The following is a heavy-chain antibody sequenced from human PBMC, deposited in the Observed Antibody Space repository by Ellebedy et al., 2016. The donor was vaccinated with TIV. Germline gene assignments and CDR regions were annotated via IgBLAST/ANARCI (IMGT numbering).Heavy chain of an antibody. Sequence: GESLKISXAASGFTFSSCGMNWVRQAPGKGLEWVSGISGSGDSTYYADSVKGRFTISRDNSKNTLYLQMNSLRAEDTAVYYCARGYSSGWYYFDYWGQGTLVTVSS. CDR2: ISGSGDST. V-gene: IGHV3-23*01. CDR1: GFTFSSCG. CDR3: ARGYSSGWYYFDY. D-gene: IGHD6-19*01. J-gene: IGHJ4*02.